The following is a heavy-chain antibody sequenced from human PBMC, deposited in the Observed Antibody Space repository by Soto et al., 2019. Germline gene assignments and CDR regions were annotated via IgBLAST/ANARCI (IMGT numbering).Heavy chain of an antibody. J-gene: IGHJ4*02. V-gene: IGHV4-38-2*02. Sequence: PSETLSLTCAVSGYSISSGYHWGWIRQPPGKGLEWIGSMYHSGSTYYNASLKSRVTISGDTSKNQFSLKLISVTAADTAVYYCARDRRSYFDRSGTFDYWGQGTLVTVSS. D-gene: IGHD3-22*01. CDR3: ARDRRSYFDRSGTFDY. CDR1: GYSISSGYH. CDR2: MYHSGST.